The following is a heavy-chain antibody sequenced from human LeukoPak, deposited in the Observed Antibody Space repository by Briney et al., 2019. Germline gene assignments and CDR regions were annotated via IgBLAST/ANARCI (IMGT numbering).Heavy chain of an antibody. D-gene: IGHD3-3*01. Sequence: GGSLRLSCSVSASTFSSYTMSWVRQAPGKGLEWVSGINWNGGSTGYADSVKGRFTISRDNAKNSLYLQMNSLRAEDTALYYCARGGITIFGVVSYMDVWGKGTTVTVSS. CDR3: ARGGITIFGVVSYMDV. V-gene: IGHV3-20*04. J-gene: IGHJ6*03. CDR2: INWNGGST. CDR1: ASTFSSYT.